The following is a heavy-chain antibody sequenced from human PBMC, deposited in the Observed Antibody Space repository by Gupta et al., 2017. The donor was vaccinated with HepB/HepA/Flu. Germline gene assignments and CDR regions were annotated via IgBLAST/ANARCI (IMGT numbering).Heavy chain of an antibody. CDR1: GFAFTSYY. J-gene: IGHJ6*02. CDR3: ARVQLYTSSSPYYYFGMDV. V-gene: IGHV1-2*02. CDR2: INPNSGGT. Sequence: QVHLVQSGAEVKKPGASVKVSCKASGFAFTSYYVHWVRQAPGQGLEWMGWINPNSGGTTYAQMCEGRVTMTRDTSISTVFMELSRLGSDDTAVYYCARVQLYTSSSPYYYFGMDVWGQGTTVTVS. D-gene: IGHD6-6*01.